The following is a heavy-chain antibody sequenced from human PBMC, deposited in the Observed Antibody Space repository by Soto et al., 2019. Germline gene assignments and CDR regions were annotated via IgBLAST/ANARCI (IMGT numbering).Heavy chain of an antibody. CDR2: ISAYNGKK. D-gene: IGHD3-22*01. J-gene: IGHJ4*02. Sequence: ASVKVSCKASGYTFTSYGISWVRQAPGQGLEWMGRISAYNGKKNYAQKHKGKVTMTADTSTSTVYMELRSLRSDYTSVYYCARDTAYDSSGYYPYWGQGTLVTVSS. V-gene: IGHV1-18*01. CDR3: ARDTAYDSSGYYPY. CDR1: GYTFTSYG.